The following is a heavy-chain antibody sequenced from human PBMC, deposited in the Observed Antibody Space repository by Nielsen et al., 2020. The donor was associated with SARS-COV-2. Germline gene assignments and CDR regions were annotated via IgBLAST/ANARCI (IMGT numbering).Heavy chain of an antibody. V-gene: IGHV1-18*01. D-gene: IGHD4-23*01. CDR2: ISVYNGNT. CDR3: ARNGEYGSNMGGCWFDT. Sequence: ASVKVSCKASGYTFSSHGITWGRQAPGQGLGWMGWISVYNGNTNSAQKLQGRVTMTTDTSTSTAYMELRSLRSDDTAVYYCARNGEYGSNMGGCWFDTWGQGTLVTVSS. CDR1: GYTFSSHG. J-gene: IGHJ5*02.